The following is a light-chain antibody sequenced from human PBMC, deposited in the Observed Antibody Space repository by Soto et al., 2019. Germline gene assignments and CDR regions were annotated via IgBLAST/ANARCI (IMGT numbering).Light chain of an antibody. Sequence: EIVMTQSPATLSVSPGERATLSCRASQSVFSSLAWFQQKPGQAPRLLIYGVATRATGIPARFSGSGSGTEFTLTISSLQSEDLAVYYCQQYHNWPAFGQGTKVDIK. J-gene: IGKJ1*01. V-gene: IGKV3-15*01. CDR1: QSVFSS. CDR3: QQYHNWPA. CDR2: GVA.